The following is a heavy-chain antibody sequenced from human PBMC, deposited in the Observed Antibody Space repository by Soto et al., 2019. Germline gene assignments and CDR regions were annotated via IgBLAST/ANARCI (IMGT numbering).Heavy chain of an antibody. Sequence: QITLKESGPPLVHPTQALTLTCSFSGFSLMTAGLGVGWFRQPPGKALEWLALIYWDDDPRYSSSLKSRLTITKDTSKNQVVLTMTNMGPVDTATYYCSHGTRHFDYWGQGTLVTVSS. CDR3: SHGTRHFDY. CDR1: GFSLMTAGLG. J-gene: IGHJ4*02. CDR2: IYWDDDP. V-gene: IGHV2-5*02. D-gene: IGHD1-1*01.